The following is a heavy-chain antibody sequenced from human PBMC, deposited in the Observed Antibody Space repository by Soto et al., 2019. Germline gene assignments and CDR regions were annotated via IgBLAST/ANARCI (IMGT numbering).Heavy chain of an antibody. Sequence: SETLSLTCTVSGGSISSGGYYWSWIRQHPGKGLEWIGYIYYSGSTYYNPSLKSRVTISVDTSKNQFSLKLSSVTAADTAVYYCARSKATVNFDYWGQGTLVTVSS. V-gene: IGHV4-31*03. D-gene: IGHD5-18*01. J-gene: IGHJ4*02. CDR3: ARSKATVNFDY. CDR2: IYYSGST. CDR1: GGSISSGGYY.